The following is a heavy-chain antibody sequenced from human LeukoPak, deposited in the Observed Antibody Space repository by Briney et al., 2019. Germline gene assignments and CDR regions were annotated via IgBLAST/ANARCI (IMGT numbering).Heavy chain of an antibody. CDR3: ARGWGSAMIRGLAGDS. J-gene: IGHJ5*02. CDR1: GGSFSGYY. CDR2: INPVGLT. Sequence: SETLSLTCAVYGGSFSGYYWSWIRQPPGKGLECIGEINPVGLTNYNPSLKSRVTISADTSKSQFSLHVTSVTAADTAMYYCARGWGSAMIRGLAGDSWGQGTLVTVS. V-gene: IGHV4-34*01. D-gene: IGHD3-10*01.